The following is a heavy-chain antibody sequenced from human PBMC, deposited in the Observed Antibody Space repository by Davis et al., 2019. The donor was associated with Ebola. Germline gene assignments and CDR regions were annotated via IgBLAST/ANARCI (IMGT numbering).Heavy chain of an antibody. CDR2: IYYSGST. CDR3: ARGPDIVVVVAATNFDY. CDR1: GGSISSSSYY. J-gene: IGHJ4*02. Sequence: SETLSLTCTVSGGSISSSSYYWGWIRQPPGKGLEWIGSIYYSGSTNYNPSLKSRVTISVDTSKNQFSLKLSSVTAADTAVYYCARGPDIVVVVAATNFDYWGQGTLVTVSS. D-gene: IGHD2-15*01. V-gene: IGHV4-39*07.